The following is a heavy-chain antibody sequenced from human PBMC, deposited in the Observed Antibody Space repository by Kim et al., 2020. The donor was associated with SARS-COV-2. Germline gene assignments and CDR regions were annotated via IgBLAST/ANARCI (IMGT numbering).Heavy chain of an antibody. V-gene: IGHV4-59*08. CDR3: ARHHYDYVWGSYRYSMDV. J-gene: IGHJ6*02. D-gene: IGHD3-16*02. Sequence: LRSRVTMSVDTSKNQFSLKRSSVTAADTAVYYCARHHYDYVWGSYRYSMDVWGQGTTVTVSS.